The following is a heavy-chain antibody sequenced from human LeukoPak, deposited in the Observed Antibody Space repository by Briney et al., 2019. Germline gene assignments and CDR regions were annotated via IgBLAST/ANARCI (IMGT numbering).Heavy chain of an antibody. V-gene: IGHV3-7*05. CDR3: ARYPDILDGVAFDV. CDR2: INQDGRTK. Sequence: GGSLSLFCAASGFTFSRDWMSWARQAPGKGLEWVAKINQDGRTKYYMDSVRGRFTISRDNAENSMYLQMNSLRAEDTGVYYCARYPDILDGVAFDVWVGGTIVIVSS. D-gene: IGHD3-9*01. CDR1: GFTFSRDW. J-gene: IGHJ3*01.